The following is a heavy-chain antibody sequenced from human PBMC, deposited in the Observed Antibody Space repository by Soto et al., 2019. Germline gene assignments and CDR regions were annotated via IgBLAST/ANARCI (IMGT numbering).Heavy chain of an antibody. J-gene: IGHJ4*02. CDR3: ARVDYYDSSGYYYYFDY. CDR2: IYYSGST. CDR1: GGSISSSSYY. Sequence: SETLSLTCTVSGGSISSSSYYWGWIRQPPGKGLEWIGSIYYSGSTYYNPSLKSRVTISVDTSKNQFSLKLSSVTAADTAVYYWARVDYYDSSGYYYYFDYWGQGTLVTVSS. D-gene: IGHD3-22*01. V-gene: IGHV4-39*01.